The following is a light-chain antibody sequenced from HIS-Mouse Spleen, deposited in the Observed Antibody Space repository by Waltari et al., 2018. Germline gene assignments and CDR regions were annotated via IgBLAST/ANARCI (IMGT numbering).Light chain of an antibody. V-gene: IGKV3D-15*03. CDR2: GAS. CDR1: QSVSSN. CDR3: QQYNNWPPLT. Sequence: EIVMTQSPATLSVSPGERATLSCRASQSVSSNLAWYQQNPGQAPRRLIYGASIRATGIPARFSGSGSVTEFTLTISILQSEDFAVYYCQQYNNWPPLTFGGGTKVEIK. J-gene: IGKJ4*01.